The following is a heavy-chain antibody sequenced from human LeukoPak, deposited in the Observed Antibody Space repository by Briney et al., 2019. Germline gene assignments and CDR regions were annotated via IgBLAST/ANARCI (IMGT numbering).Heavy chain of an antibody. CDR1: GSSFTSYW. J-gene: IGHJ5*02. D-gene: IGHD1-1*01. Sequence: GASLKASSKAAGSSFTSYWICWGRPMPRKGLGGMGIIYPGDSDTRYSPSFQGQVPISADKSNSTAYLQWSSLKASDTAMYYCARGTHWFDPWGQGTLVTVSS. CDR3: ARGTHWFDP. V-gene: IGHV5-51*01. CDR2: IYPGDSDT.